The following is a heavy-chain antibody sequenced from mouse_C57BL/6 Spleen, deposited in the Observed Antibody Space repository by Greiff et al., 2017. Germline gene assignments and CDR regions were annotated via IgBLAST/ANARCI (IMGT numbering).Heavy chain of an antibody. CDR2: IDPEDGET. V-gene: IGHV14-2*01. CDR1: GFNIKDYY. D-gene: IGHD1-1*01. CDR3: ARDYGSSYSYYYAMDY. J-gene: IGHJ4*01. Sequence: EVKLQQSGAELVKPGASVKLSCTASGFNIKDYYMHWVKQRTEQGLEWIGRIDPEDGETKYAPKFQGKATITADTSSNTAYLQLSSLTSEDTAVYYCARDYGSSYSYYYAMDYWGQEPQSPSPQ.